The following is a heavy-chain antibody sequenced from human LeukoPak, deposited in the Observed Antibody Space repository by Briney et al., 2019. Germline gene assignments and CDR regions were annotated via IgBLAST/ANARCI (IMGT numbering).Heavy chain of an antibody. V-gene: IGHV3-20*04. CDR1: GFTFDDYG. D-gene: IGHD4-11*01. J-gene: IGHJ4*02. CDR3: ARSIYSNSAFDY. CDR2: INWDGSST. Sequence: GGSLRLSCAASGFTFDDYGMSWVRQAPGKGLEWVSGINWDGSSTGYADSVKGRFTISRDNAKNSLYLQMSSLRAEDTALYYCARSIYSNSAFDYWGQGTLVTVSS.